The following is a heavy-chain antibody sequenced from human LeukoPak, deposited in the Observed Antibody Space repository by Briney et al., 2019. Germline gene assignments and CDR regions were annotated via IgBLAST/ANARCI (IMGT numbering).Heavy chain of an antibody. CDR1: GYTFTGYF. J-gene: IGHJ4*02. CDR3: ARGDGFGGYDLISY. V-gene: IGHV1-2*02. D-gene: IGHD5-12*01. CDR2: INPNSGGT. Sequence: GSVKVSCKASGYTFTGYFMHWVRQAPGQGLEWMGWINPNSGGTNYAQKFQGRVTMTRDTSISTAYMELSRLRSDDTAVYYCARGDGFGGYDLISYWGQGTLVTVS.